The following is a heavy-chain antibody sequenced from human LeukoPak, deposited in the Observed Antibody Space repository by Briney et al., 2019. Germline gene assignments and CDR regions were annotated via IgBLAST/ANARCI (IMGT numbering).Heavy chain of an antibody. J-gene: IGHJ4*02. Sequence: GGSLRLSCAASGFTFSSYAMSWVRQAPGKGLEWVSAISGSGGSTYYADSVKGRFTISRDNAQNSLYLHMSSLRAEDTAVYYCARRYSSGYYYVFDYWGQGTLVTVSS. CDR2: ISGSGGST. D-gene: IGHD3-22*01. V-gene: IGHV3-23*01. CDR3: ARRYSSGYYYVFDY. CDR1: GFTFSSYA.